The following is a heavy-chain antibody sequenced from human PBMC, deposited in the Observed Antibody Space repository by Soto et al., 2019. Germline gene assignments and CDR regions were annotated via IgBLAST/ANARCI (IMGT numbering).Heavy chain of an antibody. D-gene: IGHD6-13*01. J-gene: IGHJ5*02. CDR2: IIPIFGTA. V-gene: IGHV1-69*13. Sequence: SVKVSCKASGGTFSSYAISWVRQAPGQGLEWMGGIIPIFGTANYAQKFQGGVTITADESTSTAYMELSSLRSEDTAVYYCARDPYSSPGFDPWGQGTLVTVSS. CDR3: ARDPYSSPGFDP. CDR1: GGTFSSYA.